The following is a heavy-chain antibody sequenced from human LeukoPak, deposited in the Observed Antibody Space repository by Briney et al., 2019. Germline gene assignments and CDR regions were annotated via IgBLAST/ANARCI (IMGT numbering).Heavy chain of an antibody. CDR1: GFTFSSYA. CDR3: AKNNEWELLPPSFDY. V-gene: IGHV3-23*01. J-gene: IGHJ4*02. CDR2: ISGSGGST. D-gene: IGHD1-26*01. Sequence: AGGYLRLSCAASGFTFSSYAMSWVRQAPGKGLEWVSAISGSGGSTYYADSVKGRFTISRDNSKNTLYLQMNSLRAEDTAVYYCAKNNEWELLPPSFDYWGQGTLVTVSS.